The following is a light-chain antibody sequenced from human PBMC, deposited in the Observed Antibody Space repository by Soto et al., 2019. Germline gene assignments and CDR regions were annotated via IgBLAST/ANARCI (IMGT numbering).Light chain of an antibody. V-gene: IGLV2-11*01. Sequence: QSALTQPRSVSGSPGQSVTISCTGTSSDVGGYEYVSWYQHHPGKAPKLMIYDVIKRPSGVPDRFSGSKSGNTASLTISGFQAEDEADYYCCSYAGTYTFVLFGGGTQLTVL. CDR1: SSDVGGYEY. J-gene: IGLJ2*01. CDR3: CSYAGTYTFVL. CDR2: DVI.